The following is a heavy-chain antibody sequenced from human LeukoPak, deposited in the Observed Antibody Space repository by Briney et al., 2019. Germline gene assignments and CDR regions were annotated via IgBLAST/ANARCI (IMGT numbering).Heavy chain of an antibody. CDR2: INPKSGGT. D-gene: IGHD5-18*01. CDR3: ARTTEGGYIGYFYYYYMDV. J-gene: IGHJ6*03. V-gene: IGHV1-2*02. CDR1: GYSFTGHY. Sequence: ASVKVSCKASGYSFTGHYMHWVRQAPGQGLEWMGWINPKSGGTNYAQKFQGRVTMTRDTSISTAYMDMSSLRSDDTAVYYCARTTEGGYIGYFYYYYMDVWGKGTTVTISS.